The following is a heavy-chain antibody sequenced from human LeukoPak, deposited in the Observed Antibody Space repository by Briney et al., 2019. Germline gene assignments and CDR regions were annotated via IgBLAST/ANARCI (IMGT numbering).Heavy chain of an antibody. Sequence: PGRSLRLSCKTSGFKFRDFDMDWVRQAPGKGLEWVAFIRHDGSKRFYLDSLKGRFTISRDTSKNTLYLQMNSLSAEDTAVYYCAKDLWGFVEVAAIFEYWGQGTLVTVSS. V-gene: IGHV3-30*02. D-gene: IGHD2-15*01. CDR1: GFKFRDFD. CDR3: AKDLWGFVEVAAIFEY. J-gene: IGHJ4*02. CDR2: IRHDGSKR.